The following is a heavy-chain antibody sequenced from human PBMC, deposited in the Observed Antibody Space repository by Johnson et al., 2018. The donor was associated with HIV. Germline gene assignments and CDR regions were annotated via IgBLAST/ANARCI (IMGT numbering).Heavy chain of an antibody. CDR2: IRYDGTNK. Sequence: VQLVESGGGLIQPGGSLRLSCAASGFTVSSNYMSWVRQAPGKGLAWVAFIRYDGTNKYYVESVRGRFTISRDNSKNMLDLQMNSLRAEDTALYYCAREPMDCGGDCWGVFDLWGQGTMVTVSS. CDR1: GFTVSSNY. D-gene: IGHD2-21*02. J-gene: IGHJ3*01. CDR3: AREPMDCGGDCWGVFDL. V-gene: IGHV3-53*01.